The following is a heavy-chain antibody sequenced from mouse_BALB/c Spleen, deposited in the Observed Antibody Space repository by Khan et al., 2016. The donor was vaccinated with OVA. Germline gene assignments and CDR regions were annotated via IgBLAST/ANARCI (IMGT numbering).Heavy chain of an antibody. CDR3: ARVEHYGTMDY. CDR2: INTYTGEP. V-gene: IGHV9-3-1*01. J-gene: IGHJ4*01. Sequence: QIQLVQSGPELKKPGETVKISCKASGYTFTNYGMNWAKQAPGKGLKWMGWINTYTGEPTYADVFKGRFAFSLETSASTAFLQINNLKNEDTDTYFRARVEHYGTMDYWGQGTSVTVSS. D-gene: IGHD1-1*01. CDR1: GYTFTNYG.